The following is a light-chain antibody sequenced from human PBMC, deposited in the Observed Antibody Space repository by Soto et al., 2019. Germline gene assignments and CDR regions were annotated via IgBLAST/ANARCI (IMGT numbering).Light chain of an antibody. CDR2: DDG. CDR3: QVWDSYDDQSWV. V-gene: IGLV3-21*02. Sequence: SSELTQPPSVSVAPGQTARITCGGTSLGAKSVHWSQQKPGQAPVLVVYDDGDRPSGIPDRFSVSNSGNTATLTISRVEAGDEADYYCQVWDSYDDQSWVFGGGTKLTVL. J-gene: IGLJ3*02. CDR1: SLGAKS.